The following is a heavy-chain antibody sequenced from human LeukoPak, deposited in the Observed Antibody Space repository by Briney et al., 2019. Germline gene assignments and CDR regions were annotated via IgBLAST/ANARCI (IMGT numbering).Heavy chain of an antibody. J-gene: IGHJ4*02. CDR3: AMYTGYDWELNY. CDR2: ITSGGKT. Sequence: PGGSLRPSCAASGFTFTTFAMSWARQAPGKGLEWVSGITSGGKTYYADSVKGRFTISRDNSKNTLYLQMDSLRADDTAVYFCAMYTGYDWELNYWGQGTLVTVSS. V-gene: IGHV3-23*01. D-gene: IGHD5-12*01. CDR1: GFTFTTFA.